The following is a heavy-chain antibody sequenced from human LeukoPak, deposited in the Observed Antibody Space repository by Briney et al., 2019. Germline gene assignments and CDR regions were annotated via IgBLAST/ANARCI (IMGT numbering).Heavy chain of an antibody. Sequence: GGSLRLSCVASGLTFSNFWMSWVRQAPGTGLEWVANINQDGSTKYYLDSVKGRFTISRDNAKNSLYLQMNSLRAEETAIYYCVRGSPHLASPYYYMDVWGKGTAVPVSS. CDR3: VRGSPHLASPYYYMDV. V-gene: IGHV3-7*04. CDR2: INQDGSTK. CDR1: GLTFSNFW. J-gene: IGHJ6*03.